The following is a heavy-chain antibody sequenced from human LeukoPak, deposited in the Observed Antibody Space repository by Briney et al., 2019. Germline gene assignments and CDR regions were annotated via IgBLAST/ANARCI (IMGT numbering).Heavy chain of an antibody. D-gene: IGHD2-15*01. J-gene: IGHJ3*02. Sequence: ASVKVSCKVSGYTLTELSMHWVRQAPGKGLEWMGGFDPEDGETIYAQKFQGRVTMTEDTSTDTAYMELSSLSSEDTAVYYCATTIVVVVAATRTDAFDIWGQGTMVTVSS. CDR1: GYTLTELS. CDR2: FDPEDGET. CDR3: ATTIVVVVAATRTDAFDI. V-gene: IGHV1-24*01.